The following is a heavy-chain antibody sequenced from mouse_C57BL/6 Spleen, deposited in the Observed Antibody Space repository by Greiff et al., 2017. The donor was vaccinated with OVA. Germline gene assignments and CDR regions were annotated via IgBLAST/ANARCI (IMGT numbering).Heavy chain of an antibody. V-gene: IGHV1-61*01. Sequence: QVQLQQPGAELVRPGSSVKLSCKASGYTFTSYWLDWVKQRPGQGLEWIGNIYPSDSETRYNQKFKDKATLTVDKSSSTAYMQLSSLTSEDSAVYYCARGGYDYDGEFADWGQGTLVTVSA. D-gene: IGHD2-4*01. CDR2: IYPSDSET. CDR3: ARGGYDYDGEFAD. CDR1: GYTFTSYW. J-gene: IGHJ3*01.